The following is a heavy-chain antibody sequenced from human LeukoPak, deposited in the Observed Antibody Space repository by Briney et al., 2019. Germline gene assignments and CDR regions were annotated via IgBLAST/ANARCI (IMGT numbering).Heavy chain of an antibody. V-gene: IGHV4-59*08. CDR1: GGSISSYY. D-gene: IGHD4-23*01. Sequence: SETLSLTCSISGGSISSYYWSWIRQPPGKGLEWIGFMSYIGSTSYNPSLKSRVTISVDTSKNQFSLKLSSVTAADTAVYYCARHRAHTVAFDYWGQGTLVTVSS. CDR3: ARHRAHTVAFDY. J-gene: IGHJ4*02. CDR2: MSYIGST.